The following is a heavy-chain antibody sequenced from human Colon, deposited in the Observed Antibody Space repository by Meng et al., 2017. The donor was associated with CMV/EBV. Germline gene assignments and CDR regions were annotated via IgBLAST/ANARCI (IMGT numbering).Heavy chain of an antibody. CDR2: IYHRGTT. Sequence: SLSCNVSGDSIRSYYWGWIRQPTGKGLKWIGYIYHRGTTKYDPSLSSRVTISIDTSKNQFSLNLTSVTAADTAVYYCARFRNDAFDVWGQGTMVTVSS. J-gene: IGHJ3*01. CDR3: ARFRNDAFDV. CDR1: GDSIRSYY. V-gene: IGHV4-59*01.